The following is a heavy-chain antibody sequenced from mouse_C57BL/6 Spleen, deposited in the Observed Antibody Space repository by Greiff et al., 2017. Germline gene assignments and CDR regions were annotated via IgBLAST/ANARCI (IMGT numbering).Heavy chain of an antibody. D-gene: IGHD1-1*01. V-gene: IGHV1-52*01. J-gene: IGHJ1*03. CDR1: GYTFTSYW. CDR2: IDPSDSET. Sequence: QVQLQQSGAELVRPGSSVKLSCKASGYTFTSYWMHWVKQRPIQGLEWIGNIDPSDSETHYNQKFKDKATLTVDKSSSTAYMQLSSLTSEDSAVYYGARYDYGSSPWYFDVWGTGTTVTVSS. CDR3: ARYDYGSSPWYFDV.